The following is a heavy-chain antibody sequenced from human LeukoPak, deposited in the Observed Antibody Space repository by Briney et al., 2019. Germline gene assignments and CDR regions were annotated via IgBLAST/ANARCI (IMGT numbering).Heavy chain of an antibody. V-gene: IGHV4-4*07. J-gene: IGHJ6*03. CDR3: ARGYSFIAARRTNYYYCMDV. CDR2: IYTSGST. D-gene: IGHD6-6*01. Sequence: SETLSLTCTVSGGSISSYYWSWIRQPAGKGLEWIGRIYTSGSTNYNPSLKSRVTMSADTSKNQFSLKLSSVTAADTAVYYCARGYSFIAARRTNYYYCMDVWGKGTTVTVSS. CDR1: GGSISSYY.